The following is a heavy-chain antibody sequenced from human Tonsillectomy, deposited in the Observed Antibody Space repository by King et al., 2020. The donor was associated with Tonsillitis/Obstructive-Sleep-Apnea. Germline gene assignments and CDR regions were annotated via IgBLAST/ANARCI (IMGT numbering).Heavy chain of an antibody. CDR3: ASRPYYDSSGYFDAFDI. J-gene: IGHJ3*02. CDR1: GFTVSSNY. D-gene: IGHD3-22*01. CDR2: IYSGGST. Sequence: VQLVESGGGLIQPGGSLRLSCAASGFTVSSNYMSWVRQAPGKGLEWVSVIYSGGSTYYADYVKGRFTISRDNSKNTLYHQMNSLRAEDAAVYYCASRPYYDSSGYFDAFDIWGQGKMVTVSS. V-gene: IGHV3-53*01.